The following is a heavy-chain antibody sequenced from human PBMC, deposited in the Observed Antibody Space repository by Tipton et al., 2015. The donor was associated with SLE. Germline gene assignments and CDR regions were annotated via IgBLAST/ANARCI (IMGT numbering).Heavy chain of an antibody. CDR3: ARRNFWPGNRNFPNNWYDP. D-gene: IGHD1-7*01. V-gene: IGHV4-59*08. CDR1: GASMTNNY. CDR2: IFYSGGT. J-gene: IGHJ5*02. Sequence: TLSLTCTVSGASMTNNYWSWIRQPPGQGLEWIGYIFYSGGTNYSPSLNGRVTISVDSSRNQVSLNVKSVTAADTAVYYCARRNFWPGNRNFPNNWYDPWGQGTLVTVSS.